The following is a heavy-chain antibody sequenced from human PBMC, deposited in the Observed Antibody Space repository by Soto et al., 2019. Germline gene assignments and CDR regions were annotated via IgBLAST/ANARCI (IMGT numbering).Heavy chain of an antibody. CDR3: AREATAGTFDY. V-gene: IGHV3-48*01. CDR2: ISSSSSTI. CDR1: GSSFSSYG. D-gene: IGHD1-1*01. J-gene: IGHJ4*02. Sequence: HPGGSLRLSCAASGSSFSSYGMNWVRQAPGKGLEWVSYISSSSSTIYYADSVKGRFTISRDNAKNSLYLQMNSLRAEDTAVYYCAREATAGTFDYWGQGTLVTVSS.